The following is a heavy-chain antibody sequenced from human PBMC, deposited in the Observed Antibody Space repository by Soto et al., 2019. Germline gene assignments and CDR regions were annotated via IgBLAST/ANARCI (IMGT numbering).Heavy chain of an antibody. Sequence: QITLKESGPTLVKPTQTLTLTCTFSGFSLSTSGVGVGWIRQPPGKALEWLALIYWDDEKRYSPSLKSRLTITKDTSKNQVVLTMTNIDPVDTATYCCAHRLQATSSFQNWFDPWGQGTLVTVSS. CDR2: IYWDDEK. D-gene: IGHD2-2*01. J-gene: IGHJ5*02. CDR1: GFSLSTSGVG. V-gene: IGHV2-5*02. CDR3: AHRLQATSSFQNWFDP.